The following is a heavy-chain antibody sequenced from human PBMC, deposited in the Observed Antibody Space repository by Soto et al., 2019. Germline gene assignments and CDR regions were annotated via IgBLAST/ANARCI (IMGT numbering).Heavy chain of an antibody. V-gene: IGHV4-31*03. Sequence: SETLSLTCTVSGSSISSGGYYWSWIRQHPGKGLEWIGYIYYSGSTYYNPSLKSRVTISVDTSKNQFSLKLSSVTAADTAVYYCARAVRAVAAVGTIDPWGQGTLVTVSS. D-gene: IGHD6-19*01. J-gene: IGHJ5*02. CDR1: GSSISSGGYY. CDR3: ARAVRAVAAVGTIDP. CDR2: IYYSGST.